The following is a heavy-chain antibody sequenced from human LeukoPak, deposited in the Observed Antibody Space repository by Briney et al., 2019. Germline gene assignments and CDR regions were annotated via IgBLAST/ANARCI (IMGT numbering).Heavy chain of an antibody. J-gene: IGHJ4*02. Sequence: SVKVSCKASGGTFSSYAISWVRQAPGQGLEWMGRIIPILGIANYAQKFRGRVTITADKSTSTAYMELSSLRSEDTAVYYCASWSNDSLDYWGQGTLVTVSS. CDR3: ASWSNDSLDY. V-gene: IGHV1-69*04. CDR1: GGTFSSYA. D-gene: IGHD3-3*01. CDR2: IIPILGIA.